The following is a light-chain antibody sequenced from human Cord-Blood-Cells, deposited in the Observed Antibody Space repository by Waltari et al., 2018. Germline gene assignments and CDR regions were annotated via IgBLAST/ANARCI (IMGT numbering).Light chain of an antibody. V-gene: IGKV4-1*01. CDR3: QQYYSTPYT. CDR2: WAS. J-gene: IGKJ2*01. Sequence: DIVMTQSTDSLAVSLGERATINCKSSQSVLYSSNNKNYLAWYQQKPGQPPKLLIYWASTGESGVPDRFSGSGSGTDFTLTISSLQAEDVAVYYCQQYYSTPYTFGQGTKLEIK. CDR1: QSVLYSSNNKNY.